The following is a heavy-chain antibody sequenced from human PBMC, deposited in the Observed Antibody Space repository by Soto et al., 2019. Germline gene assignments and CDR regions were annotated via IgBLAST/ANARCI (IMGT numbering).Heavy chain of an antibody. CDR3: VRDQEATNELFDY. D-gene: IGHD1-26*01. J-gene: IGHJ4*02. CDR2: ISSSSTYI. CDR1: GFPFNTYT. V-gene: IGHV3-21*01. Sequence: EVQLVESGGGLVKPGGSLRLSCAASGFPFNTYTMNWVRQAPGKGLEWVSSISSSSTYIYYADSVKGRFTISRDNAYNSLYLQMNSLRAEDTAVYYCVRDQEATNELFDYWGQGTLVTVSS.